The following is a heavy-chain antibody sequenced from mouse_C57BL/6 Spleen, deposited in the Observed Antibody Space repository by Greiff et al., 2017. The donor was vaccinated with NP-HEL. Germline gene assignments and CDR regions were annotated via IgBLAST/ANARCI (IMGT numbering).Heavy chain of an antibody. D-gene: IGHD1-1*01. CDR2: IDPSDSYT. Sequence: VQLQQPGAELVKPGASVKLSCKASGYTFTSYWMQWVKQRPGQGLEWIGEIDPSDSYTNYNQKFKGKATLTVDTSSSTAYMQLSSLTSEDSAVYYCARGEATVVPYAMDYWGQGTSVTVSS. CDR1: GYTFTSYW. CDR3: ARGEATVVPYAMDY. V-gene: IGHV1-50*01. J-gene: IGHJ4*01.